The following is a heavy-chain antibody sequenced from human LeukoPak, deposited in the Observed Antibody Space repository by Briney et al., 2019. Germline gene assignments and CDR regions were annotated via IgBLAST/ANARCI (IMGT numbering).Heavy chain of an antibody. V-gene: IGHV1-2*02. CDR2: INPNSGGT. J-gene: IGHJ3*02. Sequence: ASVKVSCKASGYTFTGYCMHWVRQAPGQGLEWMGWINPNSGGTNYAQKFQGRVTMTRDTSISTAYMELSRLRSDDTAVYYCASAITMIVVVTEGAFDIWGQGTMVTVSS. CDR3: ASAITMIVVVTEGAFDI. D-gene: IGHD3-22*01. CDR1: GYTFTGYC.